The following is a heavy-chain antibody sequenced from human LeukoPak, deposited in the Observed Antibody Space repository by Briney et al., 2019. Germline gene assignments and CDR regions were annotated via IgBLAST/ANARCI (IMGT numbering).Heavy chain of an antibody. Sequence: SETLSLTCSVSGGSISSYYWSWIRQPPGKGLEWIGYIYYSGSTNYNPSLKSRVTISVDTSKNQFSLKLSSVTAADTAVYYCARVSPMVRGFGLLDVWGKGTTVTISS. CDR1: GGSISSYY. V-gene: IGHV4-59*01. D-gene: IGHD3-10*01. CDR3: ARVSPMVRGFGLLDV. J-gene: IGHJ6*04. CDR2: IYYSGST.